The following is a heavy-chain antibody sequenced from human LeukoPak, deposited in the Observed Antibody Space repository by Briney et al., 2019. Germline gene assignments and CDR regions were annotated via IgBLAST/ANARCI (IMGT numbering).Heavy chain of an antibody. CDR2: IYYSGST. CDR1: GGSISSYY. CDR3: AREERGITMVRGVIYYYYYMDV. Sequence: SETLSLTCTVSGGSISSYYWSWIRQPPGKGLEWIGYIYYSGSTNYNPSLKSRVTISVDTSKNQFSLKLSSVTAADTAVYYCAREERGITMVRGVIYYYYYMDVWGKGTTVTISS. D-gene: IGHD3-10*01. J-gene: IGHJ6*03. V-gene: IGHV4-59*01.